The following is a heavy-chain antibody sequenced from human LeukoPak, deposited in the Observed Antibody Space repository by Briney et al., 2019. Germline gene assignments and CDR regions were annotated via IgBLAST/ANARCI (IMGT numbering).Heavy chain of an antibody. CDR3: AREYTLYRSGWFLDY. D-gene: IGHD6-19*01. CDR2: IDYSGST. CDR1: GDSTYNSIYY. Sequence: SETLSLTCTVSGDSTYNSIYYWGWIRQPPGRGLEWIGSIDYSGSTYYNPSLKSRATISIDTSKNQFSLKLSSVTAADTAVFYCAREYTLYRSGWFLDYWGQGTVVTVSS. J-gene: IGHJ4*02. V-gene: IGHV4-39*07.